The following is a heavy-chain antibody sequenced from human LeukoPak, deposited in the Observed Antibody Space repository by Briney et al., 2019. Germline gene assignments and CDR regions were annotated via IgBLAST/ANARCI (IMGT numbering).Heavy chain of an antibody. J-gene: IGHJ4*02. V-gene: IGHV1-2*02. Sequence: ASVKVSCKASGYSFSGYYINWVRQAPGQGLEWMGNINPNSDDIKYAQKFQGRVTMTRDTSISTAYMELSRLTSDDTAVYYCARKSAARSTSEFDYWGQRTLVTVSS. CDR1: GYSFSGYY. CDR3: ARKSAARSTSEFDY. D-gene: IGHD6-6*01. CDR2: INPNSDDI.